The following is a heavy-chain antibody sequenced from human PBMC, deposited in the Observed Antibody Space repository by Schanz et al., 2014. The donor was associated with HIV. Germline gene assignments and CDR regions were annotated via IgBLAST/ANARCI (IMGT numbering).Heavy chain of an antibody. CDR1: GASISSYY. D-gene: IGHD6-13*01. J-gene: IGHJ6*02. CDR2: MYYSGSS. Sequence: QVQLQESGPGLVKPSETLSLTCTVSGASISSYYWSWIRQPPGKGLEWIGYMYYSGSSKNNPSLKSRVTISVDTSKNQFSLKPSSVTAADTAVYYCARVGRSAAGFIYYYGMDVWGQGTTVTVSS. V-gene: IGHV4-59*01. CDR3: ARVGRSAAGFIYYYGMDV.